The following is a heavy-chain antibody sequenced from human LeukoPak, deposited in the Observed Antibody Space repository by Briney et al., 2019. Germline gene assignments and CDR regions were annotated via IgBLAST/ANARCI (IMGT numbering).Heavy chain of an antibody. D-gene: IGHD1-26*01. V-gene: IGHV3-23*01. CDR2: ISGSGGST. Sequence: PGGSLRLSCAASRFTFSSYAMSWVRQAPGKGLEWVSAISGSGGSTYSADSVKGRFTISRDNSKNTLYLQMNSLRAEDTAVYYCAKGMGATQGGYWGQGTLVTVSS. J-gene: IGHJ4*02. CDR1: RFTFSSYA. CDR3: AKGMGATQGGY.